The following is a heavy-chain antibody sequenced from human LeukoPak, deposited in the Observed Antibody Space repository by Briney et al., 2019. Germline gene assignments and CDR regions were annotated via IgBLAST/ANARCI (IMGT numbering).Heavy chain of an antibody. CDR2: VRHSGST. CDR3: AGATATGTGRAFHY. CDR1: GESITAYY. Sequence: SETLSLTCAVYGESITAYYWTWIRQPPGKRLEWIVEVRHSGSTNYNPSLKSRVTMSVDMSKNQFSLKLNSVTAADTAVYYCAGATATGTGRAFHYWAQGNLVPVSS. J-gene: IGHJ4*02. D-gene: IGHD3-10*01. V-gene: IGHV4-34*01.